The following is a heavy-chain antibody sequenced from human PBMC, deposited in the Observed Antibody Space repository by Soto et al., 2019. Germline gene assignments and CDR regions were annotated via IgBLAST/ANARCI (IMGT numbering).Heavy chain of an antibody. CDR1: GFTFSSYA. D-gene: IGHD2-15*01. CDR3: AKTRIFVVVAAPGAFDI. CDR2: ISGSGGST. V-gene: IGHV3-23*01. Sequence: EVQLLESGGGLVQPGGSLRLSCAASGFTFSSYAMSWVRQAPGKGLEWVSAISGSGGSTYYADSVKGRFTISRDNSKNTLYLQMNSLRAEDTAVYYCAKTRIFVVVAAPGAFDIWGQGTMVTVSS. J-gene: IGHJ3*02.